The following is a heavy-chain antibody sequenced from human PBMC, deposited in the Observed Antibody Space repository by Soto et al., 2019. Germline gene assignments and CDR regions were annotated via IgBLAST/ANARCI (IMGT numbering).Heavy chain of an antibody. CDR3: ARASFGGITMVRGDPHWFDP. V-gene: IGHV4-4*02. Sequence: SETLSLTCAVSGGSISSSNWWSWVRQPPGKGLEWIGEIYHSGSTNYNPSLKSRVTISVDKSKNQFSLKLSSVTAADTAVYYCARASFGGITMVRGDPHWFDPWGQGTLVTVSS. J-gene: IGHJ5*02. D-gene: IGHD3-10*01. CDR2: IYHSGST. CDR1: GGSISSSNW.